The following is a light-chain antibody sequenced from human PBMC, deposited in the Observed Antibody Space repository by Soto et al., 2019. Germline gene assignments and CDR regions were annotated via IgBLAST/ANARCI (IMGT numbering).Light chain of an antibody. Sequence: SYELTQPPSVSVAPGKTARITCGGNNIGSKSVHWYQQKPGQAPVLVIYYDSDRPSGIPERFSGSNSGNTATLTTSRVEAGDEADYYCQVWDSSSDHPEFGGGTKVTVL. CDR1: NIGSKS. CDR3: QVWDSSSDHPE. J-gene: IGLJ2*01. V-gene: IGLV3-21*04. CDR2: YDS.